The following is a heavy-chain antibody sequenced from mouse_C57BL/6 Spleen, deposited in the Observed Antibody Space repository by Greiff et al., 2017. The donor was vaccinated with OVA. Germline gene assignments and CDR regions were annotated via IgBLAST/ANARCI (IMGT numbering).Heavy chain of an antibody. CDR3: ARSPYYYGSSYFDY. Sequence: QVQLQQPGAELVRPGTSVKLSCKASGYTFTSYWMHWVKQRPGQGLEWIGVIDPSDSYTNYNQKFKGKATLTVDTSSSTAYMQLSSLTSEDSAFYYCARSPYYYGSSYFDYWGQGTTLTVSS. CDR2: IDPSDSYT. J-gene: IGHJ2*01. V-gene: IGHV1-59*01. D-gene: IGHD1-1*01. CDR1: GYTFTSYW.